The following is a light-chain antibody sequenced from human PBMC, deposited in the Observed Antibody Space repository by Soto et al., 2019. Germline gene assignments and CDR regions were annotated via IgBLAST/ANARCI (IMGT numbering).Light chain of an antibody. J-gene: IGKJ3*01. Sequence: DIQMTQSPSTLSGSVGDRVTITCRASQTISSWLAWYQQKPGKAPKLLIYKASTLKSGVPSRFSGSGSGTEFTLTISSLQPDDFATYYCQQSNSFPFTFGPGTKVDI. V-gene: IGKV1-5*03. CDR1: QTISSW. CDR2: KAS. CDR3: QQSNSFPFT.